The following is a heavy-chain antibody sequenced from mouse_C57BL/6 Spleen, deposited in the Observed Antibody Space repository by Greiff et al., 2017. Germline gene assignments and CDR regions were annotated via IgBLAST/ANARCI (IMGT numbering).Heavy chain of an antibody. CDR2: IDPATGNT. V-gene: IGHV14-3*01. Sequence: EVQLQQSVAELVRPGASVKLSCTASGFNIKNTYMHWVKQRPEQGLEWIGRIDPATGNTKYAPKFQGKATITADTSSNTAYLQLSSLTSEDTAIYYCARWGTVVASPSYFDVWGTGTTVTVSS. CDR3: ARWGTVVASPSYFDV. D-gene: IGHD1-1*01. CDR1: GFNIKNTY. J-gene: IGHJ1*03.